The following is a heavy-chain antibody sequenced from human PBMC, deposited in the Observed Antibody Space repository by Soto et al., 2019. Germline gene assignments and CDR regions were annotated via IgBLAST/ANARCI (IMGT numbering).Heavy chain of an antibody. V-gene: IGHV3-48*02. J-gene: IGHJ4*02. Sequence: PGGSLRLSCAASGFTFSSYSMNWVRQAPGKGLEWVSYISSSSSTIYYVDSVKGRFTISRDNAKNSLYLQMNSLRDEDTAVYYCARLKTYDILNKSDYWGQGSLVTVSS. CDR1: GFTFSSYS. CDR3: ARLKTYDILNKSDY. D-gene: IGHD3-9*01. CDR2: ISSSSSTI.